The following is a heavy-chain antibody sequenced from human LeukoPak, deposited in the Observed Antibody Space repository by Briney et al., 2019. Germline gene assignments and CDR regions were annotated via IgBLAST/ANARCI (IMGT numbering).Heavy chain of an antibody. CDR3: ARVGDHRRYCSGGSCYSVYFDY. V-gene: IGHV4-39*07. Sequence: SETLSLTCTVSGGSISSSKYYWGWIRQPPGKGLEWIGSIYHSGSTYYNPSLKSRVTISVDTSKNQFSLKLSSVTAAYTAVYYCARVGDHRRYCSGGSCYSVYFDYWGQGTLVTVSS. J-gene: IGHJ4*02. D-gene: IGHD2-15*01. CDR2: IYHSGST. CDR1: GGSISSSKYY.